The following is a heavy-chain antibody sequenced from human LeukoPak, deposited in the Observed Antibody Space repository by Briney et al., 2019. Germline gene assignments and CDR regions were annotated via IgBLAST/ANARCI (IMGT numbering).Heavy chain of an antibody. D-gene: IGHD6-13*01. J-gene: IGHJ5*02. CDR3: ARLGPGYSSSWYAFDP. CDR1: GYSFTSYW. CDR2: MYPGDSDI. Sequence: GESLKISCKGSGYSFTSYWIGWVRQMPGKGLEWMGIMYPGDSDIRYSPSFQGQVTISADKSISTAYLQWSSLKASDTAMYYCARLGPGYSSSWYAFDPWGQGTLVTVSS. V-gene: IGHV5-51*01.